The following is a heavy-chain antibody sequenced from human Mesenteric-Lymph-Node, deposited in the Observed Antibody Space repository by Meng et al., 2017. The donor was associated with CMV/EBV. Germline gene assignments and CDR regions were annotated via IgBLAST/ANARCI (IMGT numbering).Heavy chain of an antibody. V-gene: IGHV4-39*02. CDR3: ARGITNWVVYFDF. Sequence: SETLSLTCTVSAGSIRSSSYYWGWIRQPPGKGLEWIGEINQIGSTNYNPSLKSRVTISMDTSKNLVSLRLSSVTAADTAVYYCARGITNWVVYFDFWGQGALVTVSS. CDR1: AGSIRSSSYY. J-gene: IGHJ4*02. D-gene: IGHD1-1*01. CDR2: INQIGST.